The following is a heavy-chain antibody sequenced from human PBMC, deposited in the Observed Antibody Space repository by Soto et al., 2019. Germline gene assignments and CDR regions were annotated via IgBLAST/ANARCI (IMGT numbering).Heavy chain of an antibody. D-gene: IGHD3-10*01. CDR1: GGTFSSYA. CDR3: ARDGGSGSYRFDY. CDR2: IIPIFGTA. Sequence: SVKVSCKASGGTFSSYAISWVRQAPGQGLEWMGGIIPIFGTANYAQKFQGRVTITADKSTSTAYMELSSLRSEDTAVYYCARDGGSGSYRFDYWGPGTLVTVSS. V-gene: IGHV1-69*06. J-gene: IGHJ4*02.